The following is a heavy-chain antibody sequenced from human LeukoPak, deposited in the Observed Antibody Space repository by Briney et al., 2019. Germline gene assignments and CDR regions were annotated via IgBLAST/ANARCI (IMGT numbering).Heavy chain of an antibody. J-gene: IGHJ4*02. CDR2: IYPDDSDT. CDR1: GHRFASDW. V-gene: IGHV5-51*01. Sequence: GESLKISCKGSGHRFASDWIGWVRQMPGRGLEWMGIIYPDDSDTRYSPSFQGQVTISVDKSISTAYLQWSSLKASDTAMYYCARTLSGSGSYFKDWGQGTQVTVSS. D-gene: IGHD3-10*01. CDR3: ARTLSGSGSYFKD.